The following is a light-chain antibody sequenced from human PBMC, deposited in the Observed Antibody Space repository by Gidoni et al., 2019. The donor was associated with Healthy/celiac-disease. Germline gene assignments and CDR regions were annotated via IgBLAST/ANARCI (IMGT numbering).Light chain of an antibody. Sequence: DIQMTQSPSSLSASLGDRVTITCRASQSISSYLNWYQQKPGQAPKLLIYAASSLQSGVPSRFSGSGSGTDFTLTISSLQPEDFATYYCQQSYSTPWTFGQGTKVEIK. V-gene: IGKV1-39*01. J-gene: IGKJ1*01. CDR3: QQSYSTPWT. CDR1: QSISSY. CDR2: AAS.